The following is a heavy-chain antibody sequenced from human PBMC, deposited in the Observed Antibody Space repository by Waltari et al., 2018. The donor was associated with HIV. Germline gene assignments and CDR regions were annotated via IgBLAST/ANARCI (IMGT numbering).Heavy chain of an antibody. CDR2: IIPILGIA. CDR3: ARVRFSGRGMDV. D-gene: IGHD3-10*01. V-gene: IGHV1-69*04. CDR1: GGAFSSYS. Sequence: QVQLVQPGAEVKKPGSSVKVSCKASGGAFSSYSISWVRQAPGQGLEWMGRIIPILGIANYAQKFQGRVTITADKSTSTAYMELSSLRSEDTAVYYCARVRFSGRGMDVWGQGTTVTVSS. J-gene: IGHJ6*02.